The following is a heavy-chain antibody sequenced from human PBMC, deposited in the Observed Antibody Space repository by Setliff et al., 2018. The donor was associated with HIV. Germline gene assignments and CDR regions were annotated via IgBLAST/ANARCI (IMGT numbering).Heavy chain of an antibody. J-gene: IGHJ4*02. CDR1: GFFFKNAW. V-gene: IGHV3-15*01. CDR2: IKSEAEGGTE. D-gene: IGHD1-1*01. CDR3: TTAGHGSLDFDY. Sequence: PGGSLRLSCAASGFFFKNAWMSWVRQAPGKGLEWIGRIKSEAEGGTEESAAFLKGRFTISRDDSKNTLFLQMNSLKAEDTALYYCTTAGHGSLDFDYWGQGTPVTVSS.